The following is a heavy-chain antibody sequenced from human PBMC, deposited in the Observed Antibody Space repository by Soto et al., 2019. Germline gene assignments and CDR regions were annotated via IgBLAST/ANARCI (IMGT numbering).Heavy chain of an antibody. Sequence: VQLVESGGGLVQPGGSLRLSCAASGFTFSSYSMNWVRQAPGKGLERVSYISSSSSTIYYADSVKGRFTISRDNAKHSLYLQMKSLRDEDTAVYYCARGGYGDPTDYWGQGTLVTVSS. CDR2: ISSSSSTI. D-gene: IGHD4-17*01. CDR3: ARGGYGDPTDY. V-gene: IGHV3-48*02. J-gene: IGHJ4*02. CDR1: GFTFSSYS.